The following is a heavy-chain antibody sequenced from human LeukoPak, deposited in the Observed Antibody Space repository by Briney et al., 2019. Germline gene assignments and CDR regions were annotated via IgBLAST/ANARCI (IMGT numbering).Heavy chain of an antibody. CDR1: GFTFSSYA. CDR3: AKDTSELLDSDAVDY. J-gene: IGHJ4*02. CDR2: ISGSGGST. D-gene: IGHD1-26*01. V-gene: IGHV3-23*01. Sequence: GGCLRLSCAASGFTFSSYAMSWVRQAPGKGLEWVSAISGSGGSTYYADSVKGRFTISRDNSKNTLYLQMNSLRAEDTAVYYCAKDTSELLDSDAVDYWGQGTLVTVSS.